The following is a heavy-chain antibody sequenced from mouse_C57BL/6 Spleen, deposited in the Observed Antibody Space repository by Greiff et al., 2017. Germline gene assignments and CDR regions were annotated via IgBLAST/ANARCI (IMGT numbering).Heavy chain of an antibody. Sequence: QVQLKESGAELVRPGASVTLSCKASGYTFTDYEMHWVKQTPVHGLEWIGAIDPETGGTAYNQKFKGKAILTADKSSSTAYMELRSLTSEDSAVYYGNRGGAGSSYFDCWGQGTTLTVSS. V-gene: IGHV1-15*01. CDR2: IDPETGGT. D-gene: IGHD1-1*01. CDR1: GYTFTDYE. J-gene: IGHJ2*01. CDR3: NRGGAGSSYFDC.